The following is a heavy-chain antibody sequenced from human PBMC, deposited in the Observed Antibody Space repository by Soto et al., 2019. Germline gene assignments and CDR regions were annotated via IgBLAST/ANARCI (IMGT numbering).Heavy chain of an antibody. V-gene: IGHV3-23*01. CDR2: ISGSGAST. Sequence: GVSLRLSCVASGFTFSSYVMSWVRQAPGREPEWVSGISGSGASTFQIGSVRGRFIVSRDNSKKTLYLQMNSLSAEDTAVYYCAKGTDIWPPDWFESWGQGTLVTVSS. CDR3: AKGTDIWPPDWFES. D-gene: IGHD3-9*01. J-gene: IGHJ5*01. CDR1: GFTFSSYV.